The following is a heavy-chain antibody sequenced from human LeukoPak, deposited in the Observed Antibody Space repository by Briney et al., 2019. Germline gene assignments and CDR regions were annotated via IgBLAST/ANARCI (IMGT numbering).Heavy chain of an antibody. CDR2: ISGSGGST. J-gene: IGHJ4*02. CDR1: GFTFSSYA. CDR3: AKSIAAAEAYFDY. D-gene: IGHD6-13*01. V-gene: IGHV3-23*01. Sequence: PGGSLRLSCAASGFTFSSYAMSWVRQAPGKGLEWVSAISGSGGSTYYADSVKGRFTISRDNSKNTLYLQMNCLRAEDTAVYYCAKSIAAAEAYFDYWGQGTLVTVSS.